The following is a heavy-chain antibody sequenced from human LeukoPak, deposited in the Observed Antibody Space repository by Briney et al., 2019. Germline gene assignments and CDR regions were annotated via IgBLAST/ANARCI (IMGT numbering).Heavy chain of an antibody. CDR1: GFTFSSYS. CDR3: ARDNGVATIGNY. CDR2: ISSSSSYI. J-gene: IGHJ4*02. Sequence: GGSLRLSCAASGFTFSSYSMNWVRQAPGKGLEWVSSISSSSSYIYYADSVKGRFTISRDNAKNSLYLQMNSLRAEDTAVYYCARDNGVATIGNYWGQGTLVTVSS. V-gene: IGHV3-21*01. D-gene: IGHD5-12*01.